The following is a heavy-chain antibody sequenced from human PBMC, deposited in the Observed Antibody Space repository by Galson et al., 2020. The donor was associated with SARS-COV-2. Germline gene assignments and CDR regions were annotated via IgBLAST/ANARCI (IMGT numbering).Heavy chain of an antibody. J-gene: IGHJ5*02. Sequence: TGGSLRLSCAASGFTFSSYAMSWVRQAPGRGLEWVSTITTSGTSTYYADSVKGRFTISRDNSKNTLYLQTNSLRAEDTAVYYCAKARVPAAVKWFDPWGQGTLVTVSS. CDR1: GFTFSSYA. V-gene: IGHV3-23*01. D-gene: IGHD2-2*01. CDR2: ITTSGTST. CDR3: AKARVPAAVKWFDP.